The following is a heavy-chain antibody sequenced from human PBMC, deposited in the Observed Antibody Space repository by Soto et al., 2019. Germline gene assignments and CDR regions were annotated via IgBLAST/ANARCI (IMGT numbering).Heavy chain of an antibody. Sequence: QIQLVQSGPEVQKPGASVKVSCKASGYTFDIYGISWVRQVPGKGPEWMGWISADNGDTKYAQRMQGRVTMTTDTATSTAYMELRSLRSDDTAVYYCARDRSYYYDSSGYPFDFWGQGSLVTVSS. CDR3: ARDRSYYYDSSGYPFDF. V-gene: IGHV1-18*01. J-gene: IGHJ4*02. CDR1: GYTFDIYG. CDR2: ISADNGDT. D-gene: IGHD3-22*01.